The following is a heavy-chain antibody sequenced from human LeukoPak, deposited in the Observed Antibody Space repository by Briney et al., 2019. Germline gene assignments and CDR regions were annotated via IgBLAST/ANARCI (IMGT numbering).Heavy chain of an antibody. CDR1: GFTFDDYA. CDR2: ISWNSGSI. V-gene: IGHV3-9*01. D-gene: IGHD3-16*01. Sequence: PGGSLRLPCAASGFTFDDYAMHWVRQAPGKGLEWVSGISWNSGSIGYADSVKGRFTISRDNAKNSLYLQMNSLRAEDTALYYCAKDIGTPLGEYYGMDVWGQGTTVTVSS. CDR3: AKDIGTPLGEYYGMDV. J-gene: IGHJ6*02.